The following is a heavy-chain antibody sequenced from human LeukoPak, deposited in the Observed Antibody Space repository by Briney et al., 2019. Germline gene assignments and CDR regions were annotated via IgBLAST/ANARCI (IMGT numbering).Heavy chain of an antibody. J-gene: IGHJ6*02. CDR3: ARGFAYSKGYYYYYYGMDV. CDR1: GYTFTGYY. Sequence: ASVKVSCKASGYTFTGYYMHWVRQAPGQGLAWMGWINPNSGGTNYAQKFQGRVTMTRDTSISTAYMELSRLRSDDTAVYYCARGFAYSKGYYYYYYGMDVWGQGTTVTVSS. D-gene: IGHD4-11*01. V-gene: IGHV1-2*02. CDR2: INPNSGGT.